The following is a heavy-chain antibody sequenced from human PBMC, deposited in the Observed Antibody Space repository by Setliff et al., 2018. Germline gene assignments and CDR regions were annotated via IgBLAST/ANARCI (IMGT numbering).Heavy chain of an antibody. D-gene: IGHD5-12*01. CDR2: VDPEDGET. CDR1: GYTFTSHY. J-gene: IGHJ4*02. Sequence: ASVKVSCKASGYTFTSHYMHWVRQAPGLGLEWMGRVDPEDGETIYAEKFQGRVTITADTSTDTAYMELSSLRSEDTAVYYCATSGYDSLDYWGQGTLVTVS. CDR3: ATSGYDSLDY. V-gene: IGHV1-69-2*01.